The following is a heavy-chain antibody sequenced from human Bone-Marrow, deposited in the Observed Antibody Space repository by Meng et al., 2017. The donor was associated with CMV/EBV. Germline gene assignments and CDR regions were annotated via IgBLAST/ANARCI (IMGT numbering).Heavy chain of an antibody. V-gene: IGHV1-69*05. CDR3: ARVSPAARRVRGGGPYYFDY. J-gene: IGHJ4*02. CDR2: IIPIFGTA. D-gene: IGHD2-2*01. Sequence: SVKVSCKASGGTFSSYAISWVRQAPRQGLEWMGGIIPIFGTANYAQKFQGRVTITTDESTSTAYMELSSLRSEDTAVYYCARVSPAARRVRGGGPYYFDYWGQGTLVTVSS. CDR1: GGTFSSYA.